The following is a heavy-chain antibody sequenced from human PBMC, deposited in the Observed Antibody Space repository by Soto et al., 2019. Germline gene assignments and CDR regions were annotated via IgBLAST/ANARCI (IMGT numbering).Heavy chain of an antibody. Sequence: SETLSLTCAVYGGSFSGYYWSWIRQPPGKGLQWIGYINYSGSTRYNPSLKSRVTISVDTSKNQFSLKLSSVTAADTAVYYCARQGSDTWPTYYFNYWGQGALVTVSS. J-gene: IGHJ4*02. CDR2: INYSGST. CDR1: GGSFSGYY. CDR3: ARQGSDTWPTYYFNY. D-gene: IGHD6-25*01. V-gene: IGHV4-59*08.